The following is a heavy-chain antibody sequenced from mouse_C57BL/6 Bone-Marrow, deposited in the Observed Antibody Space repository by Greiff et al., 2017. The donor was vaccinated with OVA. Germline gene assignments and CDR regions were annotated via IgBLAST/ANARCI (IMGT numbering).Heavy chain of an antibody. D-gene: IGHD2-3*01. CDR1: GYAFSSSW. CDR3: ARHENGYYASYFDY. Sequence: QVQLQQSGPELVKPGASVKISCKASGYAFSSSWMNWVKQRPGKGLEWIGRIYPGDGDTNYNGKFKGKATLTVDKSSSTAYMRLSSQTSEDSAVYFCARHENGYYASYFDYWGQGTTLTVSS. V-gene: IGHV1-82*01. CDR2: IYPGDGDT. J-gene: IGHJ2*01.